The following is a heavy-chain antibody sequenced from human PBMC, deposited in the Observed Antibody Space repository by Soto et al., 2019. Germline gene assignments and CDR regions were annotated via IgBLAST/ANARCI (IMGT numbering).Heavy chain of an antibody. CDR1: GGSISSGGYS. J-gene: IGHJ4*02. V-gene: IGHV4-30-2*01. CDR3: ERGIAATFDY. D-gene: IGHD6-13*01. CDR2: IYHSGST. Sequence: PSETLSLTCAVSGGSISSGGYSWSWIRQPPGKGLEWIGYIYHSGSTYYNPSLKSRVTISVDRSKNQFSLKLSSVTAADTAVYYCERGIAATFDYWGQGTLVTVSS.